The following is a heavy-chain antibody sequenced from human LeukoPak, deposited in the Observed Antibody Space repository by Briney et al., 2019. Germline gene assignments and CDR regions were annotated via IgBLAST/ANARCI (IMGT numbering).Heavy chain of an antibody. V-gene: IGHV4-39*07. D-gene: IGHD6-13*01. CDR2: ISYSGST. CDR3: ARLYSNFYMHV. J-gene: IGHJ6*03. Sequence: PSETLSLTCTVSDGSISSSAYYWGWIRQPPGKGLEWIGSISYSGSTYYNPSLKSRVTMSLDTSKNQISLRLSSVTAADTAVYYCARLYSNFYMHVWGKGTTVTVSS. CDR1: DGSISSSAYY.